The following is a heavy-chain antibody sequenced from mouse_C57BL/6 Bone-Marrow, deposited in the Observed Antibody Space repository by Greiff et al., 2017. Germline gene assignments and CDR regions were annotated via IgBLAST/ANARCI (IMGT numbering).Heavy chain of an antibody. CDR1: GYTFTDYE. CDR2: IDPETGGT. Sequence: QVQLQQSGAELVRPGASVTLSCKASGYTFTDYEMHWVKQTPVHGLEWIGAIDPETGGTAYNQKFKGKAILTADKSSSTAYMELRRLTSEDSAVYYCTQTPLYYDLSWCFDVGGTGTTVTVSS. V-gene: IGHV1-15*01. CDR3: TQTPLYYDLSWCFDV. D-gene: IGHD2-4*01. J-gene: IGHJ1*03.